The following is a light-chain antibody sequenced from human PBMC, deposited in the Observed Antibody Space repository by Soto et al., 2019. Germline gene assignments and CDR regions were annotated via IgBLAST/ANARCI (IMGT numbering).Light chain of an antibody. J-gene: IGKJ5*01. Sequence: EIVLTQSPGSLSLSPGETATLSCRASQSLTSSYLAWYQQRPGQAPSLLIYGASSRATGIPDRFSGSGSGTDFTLTISRLEPEDFAVYYCQQYGSSPPRITFGQGTRLEIK. CDR3: QQYGSSPPRIT. CDR1: QSLTSSY. CDR2: GAS. V-gene: IGKV3-20*01.